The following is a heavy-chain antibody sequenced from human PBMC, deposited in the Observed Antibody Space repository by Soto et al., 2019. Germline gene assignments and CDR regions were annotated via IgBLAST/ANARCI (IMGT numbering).Heavy chain of an antibody. CDR1: GFTFSSYG. V-gene: IGHV3-33*01. Sequence: PGGSLRLSCAASGFTFSSYGMHWVRQAPGKGLEWVAVIWYDGSNKYYADSVKGRFTISRDNSKNTLYLQMNSLRAEDTAVYYCAREGGEWLQFLDYWGQGTLVTVS. D-gene: IGHD5-12*01. CDR2: IWYDGSNK. J-gene: IGHJ4*02. CDR3: AREGGEWLQFLDY.